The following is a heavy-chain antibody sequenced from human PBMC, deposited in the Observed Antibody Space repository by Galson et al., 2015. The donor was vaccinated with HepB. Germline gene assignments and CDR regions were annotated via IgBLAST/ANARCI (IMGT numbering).Heavy chain of an antibody. CDR2: INPNSGGT. D-gene: IGHD5-18*01. Sequence: SVKVSCKASGYTFTGYYMYWVRQAPGQGLEWMGRINPNSGGTNYAQKFQGRVTMTRDTSINTAYMELSRLRSDDTAVYYCARTSTVDTAMGDLDYWGQGTLVTVSS. J-gene: IGHJ4*02. CDR3: ARTSTVDTAMGDLDY. V-gene: IGHV1-2*06. CDR1: GYTFTGYY.